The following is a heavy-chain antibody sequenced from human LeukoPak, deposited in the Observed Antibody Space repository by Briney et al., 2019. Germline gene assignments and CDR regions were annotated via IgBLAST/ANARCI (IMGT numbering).Heavy chain of an antibody. CDR2: IESKTDGGIT. D-gene: IGHD4-17*01. Sequence: GGSLRLSCAASGFSFSDAWMSWVRQIPGKGLEWVGRIESKTDGGITDYAAPVKGRFTISRDDSKSTLYLQMNSLKTEDSAVYYCTIDYGDYEGDYYFDYWGQGTLVTVSS. J-gene: IGHJ4*02. CDR3: TIDYGDYEGDYYFDY. CDR1: GFSFSDAW. V-gene: IGHV3-15*04.